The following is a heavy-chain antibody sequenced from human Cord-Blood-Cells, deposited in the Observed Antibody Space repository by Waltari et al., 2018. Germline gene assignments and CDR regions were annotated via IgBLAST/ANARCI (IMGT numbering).Heavy chain of an antibody. J-gene: IGHJ3*02. CDR2: ISYDGSNK. CDR1: GLTFSSYA. D-gene: IGHD3-3*01. V-gene: IGHV3-30-3*01. Sequence: QVQLVESGGGVVQPGRSLRLSCAATGLTFSSYAMHWVRQAPGKGLEWVAVISYDGSNKYYADSVKGRFTISRDNSNDTLYLQMNCLRAEDTAVYYCARSYDFWIGYDAFDIWGQGTMVTVSS. CDR3: ARSYDFWIGYDAFDI.